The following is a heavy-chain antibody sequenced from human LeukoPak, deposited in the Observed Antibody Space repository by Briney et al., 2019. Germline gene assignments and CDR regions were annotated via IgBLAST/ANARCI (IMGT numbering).Heavy chain of an antibody. J-gene: IGHJ6*03. D-gene: IGHD2-2*01. CDR3: VANMYNYMDV. CDR1: GLTFSTYA. CDR2: ISGNGETT. V-gene: IGHV3-23*01. Sequence: GGSLRLSSAVSGLTFSTYAMSWVRQAPGRGLEWVSSISGNGETTYYADSVKGRFTISRDNSKKTAFPQMNSLTAEDTAVYYAVANMYNYMDVWGKGTTVTVSS.